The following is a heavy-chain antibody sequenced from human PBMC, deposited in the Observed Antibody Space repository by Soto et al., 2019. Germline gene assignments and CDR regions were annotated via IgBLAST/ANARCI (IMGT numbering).Heavy chain of an antibody. V-gene: IGHV3-74*01. D-gene: IGHD2-15*01. J-gene: IGHJ3*02. CDR3: ARTQYCSGGSCYSRAFDI. CDR1: GFTFSSYW. CDR2: INSDGGST. Sequence: GGSLRLSCAASGFTFSSYWMHWVRQAPGKGLVWVSGINSDGGSTTYADSVKGRFTISRDNAKNTLYLQMNSLRAEDTAVYYCARTQYCSGGSCYSRAFDIWGQGTMVTVSS.